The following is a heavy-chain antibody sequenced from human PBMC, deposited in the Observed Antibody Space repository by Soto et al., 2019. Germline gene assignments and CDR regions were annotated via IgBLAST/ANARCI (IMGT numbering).Heavy chain of an antibody. D-gene: IGHD3-3*01. CDR1: GESFSGFY. CDR2: INHAGET. Sequence: PSETLSLTCAVFGESFSGFYWNWIRQPPGKGLEWIGEINHAGETTYSPSLKSRVTISIDTSKNQFSLNLYSVTAADTAIYFCARVRDWFDPWGQGTLVTVSS. CDR3: ARVRDWFDP. V-gene: IGHV4-34*01. J-gene: IGHJ5*02.